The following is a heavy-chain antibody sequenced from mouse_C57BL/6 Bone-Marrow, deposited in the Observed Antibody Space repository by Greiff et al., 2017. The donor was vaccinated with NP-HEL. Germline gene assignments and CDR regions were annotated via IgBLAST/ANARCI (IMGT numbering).Heavy chain of an antibody. J-gene: IGHJ3*01. Sequence: QVQLKESGPGLVAPSQSLSITCTVSGFSLTSYGVHWVRQPPGKGLEWLVVIWSDGSTTYTSALKSRLSISKDNSKSQVFLKMNSLQTDDTAMYYCARQGYYGSSPWFAYWGQGTLVTVSA. CDR2: IWSDGST. CDR3: ARQGYYGSSPWFAY. CDR1: GFSLTSYG. D-gene: IGHD1-1*01. V-gene: IGHV2-6*03.